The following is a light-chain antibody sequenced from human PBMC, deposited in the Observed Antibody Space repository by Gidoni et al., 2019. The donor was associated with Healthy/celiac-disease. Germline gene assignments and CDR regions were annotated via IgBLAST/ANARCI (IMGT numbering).Light chain of an antibody. Sequence: QSAMTQPASVSGSPGQSSTISCTGPSSDVGGYNYVSWYQQHPGKAPKLMIYDVSNRPSGVSNRFSGSKSGNTASLTISGLQAEDEADYYCSSYTSSSTLVFGGGTKLTVL. CDR1: SSDVGGYNY. CDR3: SSYTSSSTLV. CDR2: DVS. J-gene: IGLJ2*01. V-gene: IGLV2-14*03.